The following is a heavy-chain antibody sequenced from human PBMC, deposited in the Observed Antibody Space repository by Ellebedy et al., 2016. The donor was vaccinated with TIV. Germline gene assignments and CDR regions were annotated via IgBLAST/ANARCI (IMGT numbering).Heavy chain of an antibody. D-gene: IGHD3-22*01. V-gene: IGHV1-18*04. J-gene: IGHJ4*02. CDR3: ARGYYDTVLDH. Sequence: AASVKVSCKTSGYTFTSYGISWVRQAPGQGLEWMGWSSAYNGNTEFAQKFQGRVNLTTEISTNTADMELRSRTSDDTAVYYCARGYYDTVLDHWGQGTLVTVSS. CDR2: SSAYNGNT. CDR1: GYTFTSYG.